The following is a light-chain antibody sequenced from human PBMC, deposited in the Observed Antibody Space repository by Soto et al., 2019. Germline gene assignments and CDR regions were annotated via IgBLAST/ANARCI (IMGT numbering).Light chain of an antibody. Sequence: EIVMTQSPATLSVSPGERATLSCRASQSVSSNLAWYQQKPGQAPRLLIYGASTRATGIPARFSGSGSGTEFTLTISSLQSEDFAVYYCQQYNNWPLTWTFGQGTKVDTK. J-gene: IGKJ1*01. CDR3: QQYNNWPLTWT. CDR2: GAS. CDR1: QSVSSN. V-gene: IGKV3-15*01.